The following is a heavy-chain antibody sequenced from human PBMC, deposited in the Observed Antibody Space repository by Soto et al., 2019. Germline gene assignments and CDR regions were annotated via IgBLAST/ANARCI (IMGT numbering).Heavy chain of an antibody. V-gene: IGHV4-30-2*06. Sequence: SETLSLTCAVSGDSISGGGFSWNWIRQSPGKGLEWIGYIYPSGTSYFNPSLKSRVSISLDKSRNQFSLRLSSMTAADTAVYYCARGHYFGSGSTDWGHGTLDTVSS. CDR1: GDSISGGGFS. D-gene: IGHD3-10*01. CDR3: ARGHYFGSGSTD. CDR2: IYPSGTS. J-gene: IGHJ4*01.